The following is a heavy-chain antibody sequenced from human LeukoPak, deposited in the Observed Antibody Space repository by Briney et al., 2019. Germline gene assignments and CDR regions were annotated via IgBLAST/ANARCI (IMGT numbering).Heavy chain of an antibody. Sequence: PSETLSLTCTVSGGSISSYYWSWIRQPAGKGLEWIGRIYTSGSTNYNPSLKSRVTMSVDTSKNQFSLKLSSVTAADTAVYYCACTYYYDSSGYSFDYWGQGTLVTVSS. CDR2: IYTSGST. CDR3: ACTYYYDSSGYSFDY. V-gene: IGHV4-4*07. CDR1: GGSISSYY. J-gene: IGHJ4*02. D-gene: IGHD3-22*01.